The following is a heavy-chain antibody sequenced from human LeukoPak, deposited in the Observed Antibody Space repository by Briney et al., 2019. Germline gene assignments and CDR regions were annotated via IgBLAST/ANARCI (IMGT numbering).Heavy chain of an antibody. V-gene: IGHV3-21*01. D-gene: IGHD3-22*01. CDR3: ARGLFDTSGFYYDF. CDR1: GFSLSTYP. CDR2: ISSSSVYI. J-gene: IGHJ4*02. Sequence: GGSLRLSCAASGFSLSTYPMNWVRQAPGKGLEWVSSISSSSVYIYYADSVKGRFTISRDHAKNSLYLQMNSLRAEDTAVYYCARGLFDTSGFYYDFWGQGTLVTVSS.